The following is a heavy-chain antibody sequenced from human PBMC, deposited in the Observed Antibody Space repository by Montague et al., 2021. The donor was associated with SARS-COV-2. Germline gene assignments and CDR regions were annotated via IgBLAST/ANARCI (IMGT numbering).Heavy chain of an antibody. D-gene: IGHD6-13*01. CDR3: ARGRYSSSWYGVLNWFDP. J-gene: IGHJ5*02. V-gene: IGHV4-34*01. CDR1: GGSFSGYY. Sequence: SETLSLTCAVYGGSFSGYYWSWIRQPPGEGLEWIGEINHSGSTNYNPSLKSRVTISVDTSKNQFSLKLSSVTAADMAVYYCARGRYSSSWYGVLNWFDPWGQGTLVTVSS. CDR2: INHSGST.